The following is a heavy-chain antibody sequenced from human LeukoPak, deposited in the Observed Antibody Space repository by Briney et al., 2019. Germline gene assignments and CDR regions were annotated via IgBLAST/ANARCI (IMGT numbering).Heavy chain of an antibody. V-gene: IGHV3-30*03. CDR3: ARDGYGSGTDNWFDP. D-gene: IGHD3-10*01. CDR1: GFTLNTND. CDR2: ISYDGSNK. Sequence: GGSLRLSCAASGFTLNTNDMNWVRQAPGKGLEWVAVISYDGSNKYYADSVKGRFTISRDNSKNTLYLQMNSLRAEDTAVYYCARDGYGSGTDNWFDPWGQGTLVTVSS. J-gene: IGHJ5*02.